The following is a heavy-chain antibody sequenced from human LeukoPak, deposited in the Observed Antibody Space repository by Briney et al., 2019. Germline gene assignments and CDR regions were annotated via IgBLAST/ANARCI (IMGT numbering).Heavy chain of an antibody. CDR1: GFTFSSYW. CDR3: ARVGVEQCLDY. D-gene: IGHD6-19*01. Sequence: GGSLRLSCAASGFTFSSYWMSWVRQAPGKGLEWVANIKQDGSDKYYVDSVKGRFTISRDNAKNSLYLQMNSLRAEGTAVYYCARVGVEQCLDYWGQGTLVTVSS. V-gene: IGHV3-7*04. CDR2: IKQDGSDK. J-gene: IGHJ4*02.